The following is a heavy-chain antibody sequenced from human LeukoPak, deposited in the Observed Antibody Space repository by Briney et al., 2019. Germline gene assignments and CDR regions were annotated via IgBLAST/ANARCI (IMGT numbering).Heavy chain of an antibody. J-gene: IGHJ6*02. V-gene: IGHV3-30*18. CDR2: ISYDGSNK. CDR3: AKARVPRGTRTGMDV. D-gene: IGHD1-1*01. CDR1: GCTFSSYG. Sequence: EGSLRLSCAASGCTFSSYGMHWVRQAQGKGLEWVAVISYDGSNKYYADSVKGRFTISRDNSKNTLYLQMNSLRAEDTAVYYCAKARVPRGTRTGMDVWGQGTTVTVSS.